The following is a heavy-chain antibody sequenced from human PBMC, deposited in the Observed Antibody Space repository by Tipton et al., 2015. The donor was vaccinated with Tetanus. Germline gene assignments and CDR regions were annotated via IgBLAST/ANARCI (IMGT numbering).Heavy chain of an antibody. CDR3: ARPIKQWLVPVDS. CDR2: VYNSGGT. Sequence: TLSLTCTVSGGSINSGTYSWGWIRQPPGKGLEWIGSVYNSGGTYYNPSLKSRVTISVDTSKTHFYLNLSSVTAADTAVYYCARPIKQWLVPVDSWGQGTLVTVSS. J-gene: IGHJ4*02. D-gene: IGHD6-19*01. CDR1: GGSINSGTYS. V-gene: IGHV4-39*02.